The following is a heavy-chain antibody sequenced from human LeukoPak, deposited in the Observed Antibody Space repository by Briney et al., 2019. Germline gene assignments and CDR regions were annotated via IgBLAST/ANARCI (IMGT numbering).Heavy chain of an antibody. J-gene: IGHJ4*02. V-gene: IGHV4-34*01. CDR2: INHRGST. CDR1: GESLSKYY. CDR3: ATSSY. Sequence: SETLSLTCAVYGESLSKYYWTWIRQSPGKGLEWIGEINHRGSTNHNPSLKSRVTLSVDTSKNQFSLKLSSVTAADTAVYYCATSSYWGQGTLVTVSS.